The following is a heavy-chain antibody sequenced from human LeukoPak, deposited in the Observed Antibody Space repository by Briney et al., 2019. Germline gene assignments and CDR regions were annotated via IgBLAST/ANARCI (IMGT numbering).Heavy chain of an antibody. V-gene: IGHV4-31*11. CDR1: GGPFSGYF. CDR2: IYYSGST. Sequence: SETLSLTCAVSGGPFSGYFWSWIRQPPGKGLEWIGYIYYSGSTYYNPSLKSRVTISVDTSKNQFSLKLSSVTAADTAVYYCARAVYYGDRLHFDYWGQGTLVTVSS. J-gene: IGHJ4*02. D-gene: IGHD4-17*01. CDR3: ARAVYYGDRLHFDY.